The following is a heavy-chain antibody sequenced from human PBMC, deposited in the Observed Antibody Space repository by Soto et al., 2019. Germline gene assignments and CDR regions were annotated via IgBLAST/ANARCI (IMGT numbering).Heavy chain of an antibody. CDR1: GGSISSYY. CDR3: ARGLYYGSGSLLWFDP. Sequence: QVQLQESGPGLVKPSETLSLTCTVSGGSISSYYWSWIRQPPGKGLEWIGYIYYSGSTNYNPSLKSRVNIAVDTSKNQFSLKLSSVTAADTAVYYCARGLYYGSGSLLWFDPWCQGTLVTVSS. J-gene: IGHJ5*02. V-gene: IGHV4-59*01. CDR2: IYYSGST. D-gene: IGHD3-10*01.